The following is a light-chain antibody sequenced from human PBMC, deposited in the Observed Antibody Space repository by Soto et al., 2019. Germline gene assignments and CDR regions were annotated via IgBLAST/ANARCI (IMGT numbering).Light chain of an antibody. CDR2: ENN. Sequence: QSVLTQPPSVSAAPGQTVTISCSGSSSNIGSNYVSWYQQLPGTAPKLLIYENNKRPSGIPDRFSGSKSGTSATLGITGLQTGDEADYYCGAWDSSLSALFGGGTKLTVL. CDR1: SSNIGSNY. CDR3: GAWDSSLSAL. V-gene: IGLV1-51*02. J-gene: IGLJ2*01.